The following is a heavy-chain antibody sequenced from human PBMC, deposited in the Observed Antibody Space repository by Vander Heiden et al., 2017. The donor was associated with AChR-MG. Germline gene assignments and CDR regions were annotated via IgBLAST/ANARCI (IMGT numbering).Heavy chain of an antibody. D-gene: IGHD3-10*01. CDR2: ISQSGTR. Sequence: QVRLQESGPGLVKPSETLSLTCTMSGESFSNYWAWLRQAPGKGLEWIGSISQSGTRYFSPSLRSRATTSVDPLKKQLFLTLTSVTAADTAVYYCASISASADWFFDVWGRGTLVTVSS. CDR1: GESFSNY. J-gene: IGHJ2*01. V-gene: IGHV4-38-2*02. CDR3: ASISASADWFFDV.